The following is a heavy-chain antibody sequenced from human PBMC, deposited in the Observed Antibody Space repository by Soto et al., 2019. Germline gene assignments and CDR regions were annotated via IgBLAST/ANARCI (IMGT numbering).Heavy chain of an antibody. V-gene: IGHV4-39*02. CDR3: ARDSSSTRWFDP. CDR2: IYYSGST. Sequence: SETLSLTCTVSGGSISSSSYYWGWIRQPPGKGLEWIGSIYYSGSTYYNPSLKSRVTISVDTSKNQFSLKLSSVTAADTAVYYCARDSSSTRWFDPWGQGTLVTVSS. D-gene: IGHD6-6*01. CDR1: GGSISSSSYY. J-gene: IGHJ5*02.